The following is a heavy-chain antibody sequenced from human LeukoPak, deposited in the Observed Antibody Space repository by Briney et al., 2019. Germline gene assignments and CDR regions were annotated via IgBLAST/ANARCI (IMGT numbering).Heavy chain of an antibody. CDR2: INPSGGST. Sequence: ASVKVSCKASGYTFTSYYMHWERQAPGQGLEWMGIINPSGGSTSYAQKFQGRVTMTRDTSTSTVYMELSSLRSEDTAVYYCARVYYDSSGYYPKHAFDIWGQGTMVTVSS. CDR3: ARVYYDSSGYYPKHAFDI. CDR1: GYTFTSYY. D-gene: IGHD3-22*01. J-gene: IGHJ3*02. V-gene: IGHV1-46*03.